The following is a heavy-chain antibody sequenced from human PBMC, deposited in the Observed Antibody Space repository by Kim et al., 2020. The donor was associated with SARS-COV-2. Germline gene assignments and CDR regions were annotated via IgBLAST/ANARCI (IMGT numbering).Heavy chain of an antibody. V-gene: IGHV4-4*02. CDR1: GGSISSSNW. Sequence: SETLSLTCAVSGGSISSSNWWSWVRQPPGKGLEWIGEIYHSGSTNYNPSLKSRVTISVDKSKNQFSLKLSSVTAADTAVYYCASGYYDSSGYYRLVGFDIWGQGTMVTVSS. CDR2: IYHSGST. J-gene: IGHJ3*02. CDR3: ASGYYDSSGYYRLVGFDI. D-gene: IGHD3-22*01.